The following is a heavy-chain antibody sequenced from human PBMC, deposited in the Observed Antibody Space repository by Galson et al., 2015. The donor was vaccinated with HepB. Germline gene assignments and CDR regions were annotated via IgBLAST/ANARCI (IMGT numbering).Heavy chain of an antibody. CDR1: GYTFSSYY. D-gene: IGHD2-15*01. J-gene: IGHJ5*02. CDR2: ISTYTGNT. CDR3: ARGALVVVVGGTLNNWFDP. V-gene: IGHV1-18*01. Sequence: SVKVSCKASGYTFSSYYIPWVRQAPGQGLEWMGWISTYTGNTNYARHLQGRVTMTTDTSTSTAYMDLTSLRSDDTAVYYFARGALVVVVGGTLNNWFDPWGQGTLVTVSS.